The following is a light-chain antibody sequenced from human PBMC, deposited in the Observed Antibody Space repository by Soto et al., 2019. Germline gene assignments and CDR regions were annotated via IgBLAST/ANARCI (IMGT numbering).Light chain of an antibody. CDR3: QQYDSSPLT. J-gene: IGKJ1*01. CDR1: QSVNSNY. CDR2: GAS. V-gene: IGKV3-20*01. Sequence: EIVLTQSPGTLSLSPGERATLSGRASQSVNSNYLAWYQQKPGQAPRLLFSGASSRATGIPDRFSGSGSGTVFTLTISRLEPEDFAIYYCQQYDSSPLTFGQGTKVEIK.